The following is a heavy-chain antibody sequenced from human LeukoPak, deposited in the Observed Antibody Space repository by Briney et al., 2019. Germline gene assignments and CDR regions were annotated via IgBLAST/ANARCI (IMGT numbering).Heavy chain of an antibody. CDR2: IIPILGIA. D-gene: IGHD6-19*01. Sequence: SEKLSCTASGGTSSSYTISWVRQAPGQGLEWMGRIIPILGIANYAQKFPGRVTITADKSTSTAYMELRSLRSDDSALYYCATLAVAGTARDYWGQATLFTVSS. CDR3: ATLAVAGTARDY. CDR1: GGTSSSYT. V-gene: IGHV1-69*02. J-gene: IGHJ4*02.